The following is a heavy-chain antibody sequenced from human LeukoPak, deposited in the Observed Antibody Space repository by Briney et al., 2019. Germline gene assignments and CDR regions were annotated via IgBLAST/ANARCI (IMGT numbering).Heavy chain of an antibody. CDR3: AKGLYTVTTFTLHY. J-gene: IGHJ4*02. V-gene: IGHV3-23*01. Sequence: GGSLRLSCAASGFTLSNFAMYWVRQAPGKGLEWVSTISTSGASTYYTHSVKGRFTVSRDQSKSTLSLQMNSLRADDTGLYYCAKGLYTVTTFTLHYWGQGTLVTVSS. CDR1: GFTLSNFA. D-gene: IGHD4-17*01. CDR2: ISTSGAST.